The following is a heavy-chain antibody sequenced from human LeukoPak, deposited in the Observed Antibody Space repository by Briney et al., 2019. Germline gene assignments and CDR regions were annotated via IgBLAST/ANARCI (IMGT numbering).Heavy chain of an antibody. Sequence: GGSLRLSCAASGFSFGGYWMTWVRQAPGMGLEWLAIIKPDGSEENYVDSVKGRFTISRDNAKNSLYLQMNSLRAEDTAVYYCARLRFFDPSHYFDYWGQGTLVSVSS. J-gene: IGHJ4*02. V-gene: IGHV3-7*01. CDR2: IKPDGSEE. D-gene: IGHD3-9*01. CDR1: GFSFGGYW. CDR3: ARLRFFDPSHYFDY.